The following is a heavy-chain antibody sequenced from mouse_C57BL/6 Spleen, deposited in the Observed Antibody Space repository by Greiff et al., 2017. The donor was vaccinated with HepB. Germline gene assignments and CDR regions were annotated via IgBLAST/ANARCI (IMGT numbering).Heavy chain of an antibody. J-gene: IGHJ2*01. CDR3: ARQTTDYFDY. CDR1: GFTFSSYG. D-gene: IGHD1-1*01. V-gene: IGHV5-6*01. Sequence: EVKLVESGGDLVKPGASLKLSCAASGFTFSSYGMSWVRQTPDKRLEWVATISSGGSYTYYPDSVKGRFTMSRDNANNTLYLQMSSLKSEDTAMYYCARQTTDYFDYWGQGTTRTVSS. CDR2: ISSGGSYT.